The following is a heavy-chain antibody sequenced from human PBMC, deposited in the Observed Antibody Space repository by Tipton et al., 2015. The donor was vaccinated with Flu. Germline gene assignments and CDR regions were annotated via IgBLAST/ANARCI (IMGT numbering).Heavy chain of an antibody. V-gene: IGHV3-48*03. CDR1: GFTFSSYE. J-gene: IGHJ3*02. D-gene: IGHD2/OR15-2a*01. CDR2: ITGSGSTM. Sequence: SLRLSCAASGFTFSSYEISWVRQAPGKGLEWLLYITGSGSTMYYADSVKGRFSISRDNAKNSGYLQMNSLRVEDTAVYFCRTFLGTFDIWGQGTMVTVSP. CDR3: RTFLGTFDI.